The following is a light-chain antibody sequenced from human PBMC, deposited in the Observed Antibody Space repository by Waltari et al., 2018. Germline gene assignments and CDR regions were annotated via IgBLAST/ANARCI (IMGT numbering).Light chain of an antibody. V-gene: IGKV1-5*03. CDR2: KAS. Sequence: DVQLIHSPSTLSASVRDRVTITCRASESVKNNLAWYQHQPGKAPKVLIHKASRLESGVASRFSGSGYGTEFTLTISSLEPDDFATYYCHQYNTLPLTFGGGTKVEIK. CDR1: ESVKNN. CDR3: HQYNTLPLT. J-gene: IGKJ4*01.